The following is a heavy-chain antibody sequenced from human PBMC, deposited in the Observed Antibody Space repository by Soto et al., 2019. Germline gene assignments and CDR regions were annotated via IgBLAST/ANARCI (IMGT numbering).Heavy chain of an antibody. CDR2: ISSSSSTI. D-gene: IGHD1-1*01. V-gene: IGHV3-48*01. CDR3: ARSWTTGATFDY. J-gene: IGHJ4*02. Sequence: GGSLRLSCAASGFTFSSYSMNWVRHAPGKRQEWVSYISSSSSTIYYADSVKGRFTISRYNAKNSLYLHMNSLRAEDTALYHCARSWTTGATFDYWGQGTLVTVSS. CDR1: GFTFSSYS.